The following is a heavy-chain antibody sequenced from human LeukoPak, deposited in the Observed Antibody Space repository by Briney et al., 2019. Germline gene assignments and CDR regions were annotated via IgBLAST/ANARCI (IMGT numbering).Heavy chain of an antibody. J-gene: IGHJ6*04. Sequence: GASVKVSCKASRGTFSSYTISWVRQAPGQGLEWMGRIIPILGIANYAQKFQGRVTITADKSTSTAYMELSSLRSEDTAVYYCASLTYYCSGTSCRKPKDVWGKGTTVTVSS. CDR1: RGTFSSYT. D-gene: IGHD2-2*01. V-gene: IGHV1-69*02. CDR3: ASLTYYCSGTSCRKPKDV. CDR2: IIPILGIA.